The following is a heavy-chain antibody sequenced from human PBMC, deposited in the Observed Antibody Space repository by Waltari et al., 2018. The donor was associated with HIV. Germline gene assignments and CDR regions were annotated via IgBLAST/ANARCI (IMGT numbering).Heavy chain of an antibody. Sequence: QVQLHESGPGLVKPLETLSLTCAVSGYSISSGYYWGWIRQPPRKGLEWIGSIFHSGNTYYNPSLKSRVTVSVDTSKNQFSLKLSSVTAADTALYYCARVGYCSGGNCSTPLFDNWGQGTLVTVSS. CDR2: IFHSGNT. D-gene: IGHD2-15*01. J-gene: IGHJ4*02. CDR3: ARVGYCSGGNCSTPLFDN. V-gene: IGHV4-38-2*01. CDR1: GYSISSGYY.